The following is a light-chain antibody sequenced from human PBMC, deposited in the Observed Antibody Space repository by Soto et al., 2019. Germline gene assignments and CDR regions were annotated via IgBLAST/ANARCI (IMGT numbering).Light chain of an antibody. J-gene: IGKJ1*01. V-gene: IGKV3-20*01. CDR1: QSVSSSY. CDR2: GAS. Sequence: EIVLTQSPGTLSLSPGERATLSCRASQSVSSSYLAWYQQKPGQAPRLLIYGASNRATGIPDRFSGSASGTDFTLTISRLEPEDFAVYYCQQYGSSPWTFGQGTKVDI. CDR3: QQYGSSPWT.